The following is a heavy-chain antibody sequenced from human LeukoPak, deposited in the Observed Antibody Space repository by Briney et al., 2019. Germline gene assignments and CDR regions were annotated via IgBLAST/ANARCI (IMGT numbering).Heavy chain of an antibody. Sequence: PGGSLRLSCAASGFTFSSYSTNWVRQAPGKGLEWVSSISSSSSYIYYADSVKGRFTISRDNAKNSLYLQMNSLRAEDTAVYYCARDYYDSSGYYLNWFDPWGQGTLVTVSS. CDR2: ISSSSSYI. CDR3: ARDYYDSSGYYLNWFDP. V-gene: IGHV3-21*01. CDR1: GFTFSSYS. D-gene: IGHD3-22*01. J-gene: IGHJ5*02.